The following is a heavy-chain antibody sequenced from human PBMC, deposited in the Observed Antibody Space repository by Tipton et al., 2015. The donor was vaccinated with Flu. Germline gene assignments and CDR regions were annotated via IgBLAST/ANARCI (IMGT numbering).Heavy chain of an antibody. J-gene: IGHJ5*02. D-gene: IGHD4-23*01. CDR2: IHKSGNT. Sequence: GLVKPSETLSLDCSVSGSSIGSAYYWGWIRQPPGKGLEWIGTIHKSGNTRYNPSLQGRVTISVDTSKNQFSLKLTSVTAADTGMYYCAAYGGDSGWFDPWGQGILVSVSS. V-gene: IGHV4-38-2*01. CDR3: AAYGGDSGWFDP. CDR1: GSSIGSAYY.